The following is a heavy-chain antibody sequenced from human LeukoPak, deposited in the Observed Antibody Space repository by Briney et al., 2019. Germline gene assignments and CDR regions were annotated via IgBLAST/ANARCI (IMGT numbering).Heavy chain of an antibody. CDR2: IWYDGSNK. D-gene: IGHD3-22*01. CDR3: ARESGFGDDSSGYYFDY. Sequence: QPGRSLRLSCAASGFTFSSYGMHWVRQAPGKGLEWVAVIWYDGSNKYYADSVKGRFTISRDNSKNTLYLQMNSLRAEDTAVYYCARESGFGDDSSGYYFDYWGQGTLVTVSS. CDR1: GFTFSSYG. V-gene: IGHV3-33*01. J-gene: IGHJ4*02.